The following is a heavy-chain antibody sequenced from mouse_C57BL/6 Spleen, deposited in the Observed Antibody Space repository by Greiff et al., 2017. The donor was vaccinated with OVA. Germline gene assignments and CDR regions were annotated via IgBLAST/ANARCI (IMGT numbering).Heavy chain of an antibody. CDR2: ISSGSSTI. CDR3: ARDRTHPLDY. Sequence: EVQLQQSGGGLVKPGGSLKLSCAASGFTFSDYGMHWVRQAPEKGLEWVAYISSGSSTIYYADTVKGRFTISRDNAKNTLFLQMTSLRSEDTAMYYCARDRTHPLDYWGQGTTLTVSS. D-gene: IGHD3-3*01. V-gene: IGHV5-17*01. CDR1: GFTFSDYG. J-gene: IGHJ2*01.